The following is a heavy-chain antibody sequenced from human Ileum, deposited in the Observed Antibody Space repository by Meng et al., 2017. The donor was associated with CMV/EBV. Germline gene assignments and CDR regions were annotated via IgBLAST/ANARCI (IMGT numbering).Heavy chain of an antibody. J-gene: IGHJ4*02. V-gene: IGHV4-4*02. Sequence: VCGGAISRDNWWTWVRQTPGKGLEWIGEVYRGGNAMYNPSLQSRLTISVDDSTNQVSLRLRSVTAADTAMYYCTTGSVYSPPGQFHQWGQGTLVTVSS. CDR1: GGAISRDNW. CDR3: TTGSVYSPPGQFHQ. D-gene: IGHD5/OR15-5a*01. CDR2: VYRGGNA.